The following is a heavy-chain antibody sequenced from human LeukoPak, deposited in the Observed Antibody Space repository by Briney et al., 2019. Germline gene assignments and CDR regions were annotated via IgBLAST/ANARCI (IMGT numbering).Heavy chain of an antibody. J-gene: IGHJ4*02. CDR2: MNPNSGNT. D-gene: IGHD3-9*01. CDR3: ARRYYDILTGSYYFDY. CDR1: GGTFSSYG. V-gene: IGHV1-8*02. Sequence: ASVKVCCSASGGTFSSYGISWVRQAPGQGLGWMGWMNPNSGNTGYAQKFQGRVTMTRNTSISTAYMELSSLRSEDTAVYYCARRYYDILTGSYYFDYWGQGTLVTVSS.